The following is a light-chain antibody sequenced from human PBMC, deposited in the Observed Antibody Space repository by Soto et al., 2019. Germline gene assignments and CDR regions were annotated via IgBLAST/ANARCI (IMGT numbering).Light chain of an antibody. Sequence: EIVLTQSPATLSLSPGERATLSCRASQSVSSYLAWYQQKPGQAPRLLIYDASNRATGIPARFSGSGSGTDFTLTISSLEPEDFAVYYCQQRSNWPYPFGQGTQLEIK. J-gene: IGKJ2*01. CDR2: DAS. CDR1: QSVSSY. CDR3: QQRSNWPYP. V-gene: IGKV3-11*01.